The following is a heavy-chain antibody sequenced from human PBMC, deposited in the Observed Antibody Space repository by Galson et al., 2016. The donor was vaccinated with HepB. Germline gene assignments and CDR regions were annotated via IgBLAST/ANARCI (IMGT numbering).Heavy chain of an antibody. CDR3: ARERHDYGDYGYYYNYGMDV. CDR2: VSRSSSYI. V-gene: IGHV3-21*01. CDR1: GFTFSTYT. Sequence: LRLSCAASGFTFSTYTMNWVRQAPGKGLEWVSSVSRSSSYIFYADSVKGRFTLSRDNAKNSLHLQRNSLRAEDTAVYYCARERHDYGDYGYYYNYGMDVWGQGTTVTVSS. J-gene: IGHJ6*02. D-gene: IGHD4-17*01.